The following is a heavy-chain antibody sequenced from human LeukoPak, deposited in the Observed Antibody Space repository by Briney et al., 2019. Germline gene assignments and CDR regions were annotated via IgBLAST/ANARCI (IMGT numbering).Heavy chain of an antibody. Sequence: GASVKVSCKASGYTFTGYYMHWVRQAPGQGLEWMGWINTNTGNPTYAQGFTGRFVFSLDTSVSTAYLQISSLKAEDTAVYYCARDRSYGGNSGWFDPWGQGTLVTVSS. CDR1: GYTFTGYY. CDR2: INTNTGNP. D-gene: IGHD4-23*01. V-gene: IGHV7-4-1*02. J-gene: IGHJ5*02. CDR3: ARDRSYGGNSGWFDP.